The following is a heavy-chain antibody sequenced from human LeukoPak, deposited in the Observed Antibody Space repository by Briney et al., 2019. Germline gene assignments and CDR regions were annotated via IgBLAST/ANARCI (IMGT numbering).Heavy chain of an antibody. CDR2: IIPIFGTA. Sequence: SVKVSCKASGYTFTSYYMHWVRQAPGQGLEWMGGIIPIFGTANYAQKFQGRVTITADKSTSTAYMELSSLRSEDTAVYYCARDGFGLGALGAFDIWGQGTMVTVSS. CDR3: ARDGFGLGALGAFDI. J-gene: IGHJ3*02. D-gene: IGHD3-10*01. CDR1: GYTFTSYY. V-gene: IGHV1-69*06.